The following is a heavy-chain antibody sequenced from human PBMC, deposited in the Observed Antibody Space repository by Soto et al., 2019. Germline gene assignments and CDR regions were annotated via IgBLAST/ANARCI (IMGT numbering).Heavy chain of an antibody. D-gene: IGHD1-26*01. CDR3: AKVGATWNYYYGMDV. V-gene: IGHV3-33*06. J-gene: IGHJ6*02. Sequence: GGSLRLSCAASGFTFSSYGMHWVRQAPGKGLEWVAVIWYDGSNKYYADSVKGRFTISRGNSKNTLYLQMNSLRAEDTAVYYCAKVGATWNYYYGMDVWGQGTKVTVSS. CDR1: GFTFSSYG. CDR2: IWYDGSNK.